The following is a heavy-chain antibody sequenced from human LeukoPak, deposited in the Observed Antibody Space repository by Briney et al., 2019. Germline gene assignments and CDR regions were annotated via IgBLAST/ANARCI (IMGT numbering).Heavy chain of an antibody. J-gene: IGHJ4*02. CDR1: GYTFSNYY. D-gene: IGHD3-10*01. CDR3: ARDGGWFGEFSYFDY. Sequence: ASVKVSCKASGYTFSNYYMHWVRQAPGQRLEWMGWINAGNGNTRYSQEFQGRVTITRDTSASTAYMELSSLRSEDMAVYYCARDGGWFGEFSYFDYWGQGTLVTVSS. CDR2: INAGNGNT. V-gene: IGHV1-3*03.